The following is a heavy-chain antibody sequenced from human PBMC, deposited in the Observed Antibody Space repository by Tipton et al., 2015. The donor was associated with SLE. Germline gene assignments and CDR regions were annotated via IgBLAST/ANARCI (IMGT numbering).Heavy chain of an antibody. CDR1: GGSISGYF. V-gene: IGHV4-59*08. D-gene: IGHD3-22*01. CDR3: SRHADYNSRSYRSDAFEV. Sequence: GLVKPSETLSVTCTVSGGSISGYFWSWIRQAPGKGLEWIGFMHSSGPTNYNPSLKSRVSMSVDTSNNLLSLRLTSVTAADTAVYYCSRHADYNSRSYRSDAFEVWGQGTLVAVSS. J-gene: IGHJ3*01. CDR2: MHSSGPT.